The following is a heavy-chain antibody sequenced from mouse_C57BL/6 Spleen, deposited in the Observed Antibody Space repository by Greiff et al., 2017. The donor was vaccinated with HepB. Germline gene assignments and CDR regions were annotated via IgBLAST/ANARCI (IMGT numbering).Heavy chain of an antibody. V-gene: IGHV14-4*01. CDR3: TTSNSWYFDV. D-gene: IGHD2-5*01. Sequence: VQLQQSGAELVRPGASVKLSCTASGFNIKDDYMHWVKQRPEQGLEWIGWIDPENGDTEYAPKFQGKATITADTSSNTAYLQLSSLTSEDTAVYYCTTSNSWYFDVWGTGTTVTVSS. J-gene: IGHJ1*03. CDR1: GFNIKDDY. CDR2: IDPENGDT.